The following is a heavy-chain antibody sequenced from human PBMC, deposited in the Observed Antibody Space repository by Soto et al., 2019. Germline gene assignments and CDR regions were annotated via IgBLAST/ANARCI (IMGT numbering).Heavy chain of an antibody. CDR3: ARLIAVAGPAY. Sequence: GGSLRLSCAASGFTFSSYSMNWVRQAPGKGLEWVSSISSSSSYIYYADSVKGRFTISRDNAKNSLYLQMNSLRAEDTAVYYCARLIAVAGPAYWGQGTLVTVSS. J-gene: IGHJ4*02. CDR2: ISSSSSYI. CDR1: GFTFSSYS. V-gene: IGHV3-21*01. D-gene: IGHD6-19*01.